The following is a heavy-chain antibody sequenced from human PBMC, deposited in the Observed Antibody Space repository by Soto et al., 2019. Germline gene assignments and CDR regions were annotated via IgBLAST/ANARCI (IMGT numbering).Heavy chain of an antibody. D-gene: IGHD4-17*01. Sequence: EVQLLESGGGLIQPGGSLRLSCTASGFTFINYAMNWVRQAPGKGLEWVSGTSGGGDVAFYADSVKGRFAISRDNSKNPLYLQMNSLGAEDTALCYCVKKSIGTVTNPVYWSFDLWGRGTLVTVSS. CDR2: TSGGGDVA. V-gene: IGHV3-23*01. CDR3: VKKSIGTVTNPVYWSFDL. CDR1: GFTFINYA. J-gene: IGHJ2*01.